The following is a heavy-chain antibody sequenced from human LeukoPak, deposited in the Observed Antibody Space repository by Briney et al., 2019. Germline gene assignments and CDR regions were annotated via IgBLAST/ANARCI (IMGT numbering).Heavy chain of an antibody. J-gene: IGHJ4*02. Sequence: GGSLRLSCAASGFTFSSYAMSWVRQAPGKGLEWVSAISGSGGSTYYADPVKGRFTISRDNSKNTLYLQMNSLRAEDTAVYYCAKARLAYCGGDCSVPDYWGQGTLVTVSS. CDR3: AKARLAYCGGDCSVPDY. V-gene: IGHV3-23*01. CDR1: GFTFSSYA. D-gene: IGHD2-21*02. CDR2: ISGSGGST.